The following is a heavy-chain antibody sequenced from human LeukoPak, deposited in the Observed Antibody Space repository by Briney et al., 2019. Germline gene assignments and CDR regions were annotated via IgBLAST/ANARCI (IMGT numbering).Heavy chain of an antibody. Sequence: PGGSLRLSCAASGFTFNSYGIHWVRQAPGKGLEWVAFILYNGNKQYYADSVKGRFTISRDNSKNTLYLQMSSLTAADTALYYCTQWELLPTADYWGQGTLVTVSS. J-gene: IGHJ4*02. CDR1: GFTFNSYG. CDR2: ILYNGNKQ. CDR3: TQWELLPTADY. V-gene: IGHV3-30*02. D-gene: IGHD1-26*01.